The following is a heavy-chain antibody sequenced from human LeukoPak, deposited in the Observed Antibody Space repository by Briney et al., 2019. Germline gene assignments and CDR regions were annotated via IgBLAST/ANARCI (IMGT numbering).Heavy chain of an antibody. Sequence: GGSLRLYCAASGFTFSSYAMSWVRQAPGKGLEWVSAISGSGGSTYYADSVKGRFTISRDNSKNTLYLQMNSLRAEDTAVYYCAKVPEDYVWGSYRSLMFFDYWGQGTLVTVSS. D-gene: IGHD3-16*02. CDR3: AKVPEDYVWGSYRSLMFFDY. J-gene: IGHJ4*02. V-gene: IGHV3-23*01. CDR1: GFTFSSYA. CDR2: ISGSGGST.